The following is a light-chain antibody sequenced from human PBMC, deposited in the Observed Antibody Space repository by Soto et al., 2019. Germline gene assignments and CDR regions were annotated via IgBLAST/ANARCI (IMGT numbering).Light chain of an antibody. CDR1: QSVDSK. CDR3: QHYSTWLWT. J-gene: IGKJ1*01. CDR2: GAS. V-gene: IGKV3-15*01. Sequence: ELVMTQSPATLSVSPGERATLSCRASQSVDSKLAWYQQKPGQGPRLLIYGASSMATGIPARFSGSGSGTEFTLTISSLQSEDFAVYYCQHYSTWLWTFGQGTKVEIK.